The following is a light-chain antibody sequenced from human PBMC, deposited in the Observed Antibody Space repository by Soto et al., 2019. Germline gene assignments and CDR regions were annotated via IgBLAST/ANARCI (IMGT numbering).Light chain of an antibody. CDR2: GNS. CDR1: SSNIGAGYD. J-gene: IGLJ3*02. V-gene: IGLV1-40*01. Sequence: QSVLTQPPSVSGAPGQRVTISCTGSSSNIGAGYDVHWYQQLPGTAPKPLIYGNSNRPSGVPDRVSGSKSGTSASLAITGLQAEDEADDYCQSYDSSLSGRVSGGGTKVTVL. CDR3: QSYDSSLSGRV.